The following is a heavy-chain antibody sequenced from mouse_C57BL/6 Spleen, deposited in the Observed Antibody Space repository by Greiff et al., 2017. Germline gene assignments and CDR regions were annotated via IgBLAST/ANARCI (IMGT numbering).Heavy chain of an antibody. CDR2: IDPSDSYT. D-gene: IGHD1-1*01. Sequence: VQLQQPGAELVMPGASVKLSCKASGYTFTSYWMHWVKQRPGQGLEWIGEIDPSDSYTNYNQKFKGKSTLTVDKSSSTAYMQLSSLTSEDSAVYYCARSVITTVVDRYFDVWGTGTTVTVSS. V-gene: IGHV1-69*01. J-gene: IGHJ1*03. CDR1: GYTFTSYW. CDR3: ARSVITTVVDRYFDV.